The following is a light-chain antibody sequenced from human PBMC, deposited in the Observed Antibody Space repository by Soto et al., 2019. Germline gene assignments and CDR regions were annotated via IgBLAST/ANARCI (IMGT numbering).Light chain of an antibody. J-gene: IGKJ2*01. CDR1: QSILRY. V-gene: IGKV1-27*01. Sequence: QMTQSPSSLSASVGDRVSITCRASQSILRYLAWYQQKQGKPPKLLIYAASTLQTGVPSRFSGSGSATDFTRTISSLQTEDVATYYCQKYDDVPYIFGQGTKLEIK. CDR2: AAS. CDR3: QKYDDVPYI.